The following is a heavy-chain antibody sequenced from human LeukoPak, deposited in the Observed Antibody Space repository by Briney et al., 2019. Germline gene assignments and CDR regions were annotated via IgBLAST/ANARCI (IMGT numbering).Heavy chain of an antibody. D-gene: IGHD3-10*01. V-gene: IGHV1-2*02. CDR1: GYTFTGHY. Sequence: GASVKVSCKASGYTFTGHYMHWVRQAPGQGLEWMGWINPNSGGTNYAQNFQGRVTMTRDTSISTVYMELGRLRSDDTALYYCARATMVREVIITNYFDNWGQGALVTVSS. CDR2: INPNSGGT. J-gene: IGHJ4*02. CDR3: ARATMVREVIITNYFDN.